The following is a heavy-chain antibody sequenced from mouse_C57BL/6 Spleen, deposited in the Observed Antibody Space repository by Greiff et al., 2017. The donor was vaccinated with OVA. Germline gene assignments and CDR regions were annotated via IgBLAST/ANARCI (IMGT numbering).Heavy chain of an antibody. J-gene: IGHJ2*01. Sequence: VQLKQSGPGLVQPSQSLSITCTVSGFSLTSYGVHWVRQSPGKGLEWLGVIWSGGSTDYNAAFISRLSISKDNSKSQVFFKMNSLQADDTAIYYCARGGWLLYFDYWGQGTTLTVSS. D-gene: IGHD2-3*01. V-gene: IGHV2-2*01. CDR2: IWSGGST. CDR3: ARGGWLLYFDY. CDR1: GFSLTSYG.